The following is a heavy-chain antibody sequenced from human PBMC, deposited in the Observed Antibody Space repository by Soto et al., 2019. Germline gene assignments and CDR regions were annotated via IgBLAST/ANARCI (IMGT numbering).Heavy chain of an antibody. CDR1: GGSISSGGDY. CDR3: ARVRGIAAAGTAYYFDY. CDR2: IYYSGST. J-gene: IGHJ4*02. D-gene: IGHD6-13*01. V-gene: IGHV4-31*01. Sequence: QVQLQESGPGLVKPSQTLSLTCTVSGGSISSGGDYWSGIRQHPGKGLEWIGYIYYSGSTYYNPSLKSPVTISVDTSKNQFSLKRSSVTAADTAVYYCARVRGIAAAGTAYYFDYWGQGTLVTVSS.